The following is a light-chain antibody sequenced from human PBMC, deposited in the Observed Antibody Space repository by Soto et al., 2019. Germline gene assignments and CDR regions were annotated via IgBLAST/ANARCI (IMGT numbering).Light chain of an antibody. CDR3: QSYDSTLSDRYV. Sequence: QSVLTQPPSVSGAPGQRVTISCTGSSSNIGAGYDVHWYQQRPGTGPKLLIFGNINRPSGVPDRFSGSKSGTSASLAITGLQAXDEGDYYCQSYDSTLSDRYVFGTGTKV. J-gene: IGLJ1*01. V-gene: IGLV1-40*01. CDR1: SSNIGAGYD. CDR2: GNI.